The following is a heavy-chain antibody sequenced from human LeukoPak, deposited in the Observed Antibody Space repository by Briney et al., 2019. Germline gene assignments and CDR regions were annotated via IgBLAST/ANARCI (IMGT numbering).Heavy chain of an antibody. J-gene: IGHJ4*02. CDR2: IYYSGST. V-gene: IGHV4-30-4*01. CDR1: GGSISSYY. CDR3: ARDPADDGYNPVYYFDY. Sequence: SETLSLTCTVSGGSISSYYWSWIRQPPGKGLEWIGYIYYSGSTYYNPSLKSRVTISVDTSKNQFSLKLSSVTAADTAVYYCARDPADDGYNPVYYFDYWGQGTLVTASS. D-gene: IGHD5-24*01.